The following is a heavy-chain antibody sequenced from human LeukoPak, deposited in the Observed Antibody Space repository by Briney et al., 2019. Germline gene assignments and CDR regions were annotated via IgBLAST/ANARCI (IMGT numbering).Heavy chain of an antibody. V-gene: IGHV4-30-2*01. CDR2: IYHSGST. CDR1: GGPISSGGYS. D-gene: IGHD2-15*01. Sequence: SETLSLTCAVSGGPISSGGYSWSWIRQPPGKGLEWIGYIYHSGSTYYNPSLKSRVTISVDRSKNQFPLKLSTVTAADTAVYYCARGTGYCCGGSCNYYCGMDVWRKGPAVTVSS. CDR3: ARGTGYCCGGSCNYYCGMDV. J-gene: IGHJ6*04.